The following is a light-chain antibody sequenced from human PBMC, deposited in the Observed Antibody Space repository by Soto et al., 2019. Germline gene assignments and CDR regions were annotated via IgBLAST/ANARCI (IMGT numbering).Light chain of an antibody. V-gene: IGLV1-47*02. Sequence: QSVLTQPPSASGTPGQRVTSSCSGSSSNIGSNYVYWYQQLPGTAPKLLIYSNNQRPSGVPDRFAGSKSGTSASLAISGLRSEDEADYYCAAWDDSLSGQXYVFGTGTKV. J-gene: IGLJ1*01. CDR3: AAWDDSLSGQXYV. CDR1: SSNIGSNY. CDR2: SNN.